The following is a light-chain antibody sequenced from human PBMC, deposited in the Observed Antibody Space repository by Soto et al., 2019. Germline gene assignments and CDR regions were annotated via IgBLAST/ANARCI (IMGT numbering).Light chain of an antibody. J-gene: IGKJ1*01. CDR1: QSVSSNS. CDR3: QQYGSSPWT. V-gene: IGKV3-20*01. CDR2: GAS. Sequence: EIVFAQAPVPQVYSSGPKPPLYWXXSQSVSSNSLVWYQQKPGQAPRLLIYGASYRAAGIPDRFSGSGSGTDFTLTISRLEPEDFALYYCQQYGSSPWTFGQGTKVDIK.